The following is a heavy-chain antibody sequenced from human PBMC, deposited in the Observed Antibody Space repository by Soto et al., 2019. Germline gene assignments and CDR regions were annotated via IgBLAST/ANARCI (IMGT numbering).Heavy chain of an antibody. J-gene: IGHJ3*02. Sequence: QVQLVESGGGVVQPGRSLRLSCAASGFTFSSYAMHWVRQAPGKGLEWVAVISYDGSNKYYADSVKGRFTISRDNSKNTLYLQTNSLRAEDTAVYYCAREAQRSYGDNDAFDIWGQGTMVTVSS. CDR1: GFTFSSYA. V-gene: IGHV3-30-3*01. CDR3: AREAQRSYGDNDAFDI. CDR2: ISYDGSNK. D-gene: IGHD4-17*01.